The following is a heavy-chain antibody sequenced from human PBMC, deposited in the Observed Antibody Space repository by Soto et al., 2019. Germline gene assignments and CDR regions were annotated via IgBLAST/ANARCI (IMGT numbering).Heavy chain of an antibody. Sequence: SETLSLTCTVSGGSISSGDYYWSWIRQPPGKGLEWIGYIYYSGSTYYNPSLKSRVTISVDTSKNQFSLKLSSVTAADTAVYYCARVPVAAPPYYYYYYGMDVWGQGTTVTVSS. D-gene: IGHD2-15*01. CDR2: IYYSGST. V-gene: IGHV4-30-4*01. CDR1: GGSISSGDYY. CDR3: ARVPVAAPPYYYYYYGMDV. J-gene: IGHJ6*02.